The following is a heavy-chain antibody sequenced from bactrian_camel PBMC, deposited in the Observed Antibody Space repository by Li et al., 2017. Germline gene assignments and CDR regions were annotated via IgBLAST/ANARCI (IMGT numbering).Heavy chain of an antibody. CDR1: GFAFSSYA. J-gene: IGHJ6*01. Sequence: VQLVESGGGLVQPGESLKLSCAASGFAFSSYAMSWVRQAPGKGLEWVSTINNDGGTTAYTDSVKGHFTISQDNSKNMVFLEMGDLLPEDTAMYTVPRRRPVLRRDTVRRCHLGVGGGGRQGVAALCTLTSVTGARAPRSPSP. CDR3: PRRRPVLRRDTVRRCHLGVGGGGRQGVAALCTLTSVT. D-gene: IGHD3*01. V-gene: IGHV3S40*01. CDR2: INNDGGTT.